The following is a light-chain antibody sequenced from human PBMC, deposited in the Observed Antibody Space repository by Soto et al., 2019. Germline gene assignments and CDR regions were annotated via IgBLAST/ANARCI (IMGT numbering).Light chain of an antibody. V-gene: IGLV2-8*01. Sequence: QSALTQPPSASGSPGQSVTISCTGTSTDIGGYNFVSWYQQQPGKAPTLLIYEVYKRPSGVPDRFSGSKSGNTASLTVSGLQADDEAYYYCTSFARSEDPCVVFGRGTKLTVL. CDR3: TSFARSEDPCVV. CDR2: EVY. J-gene: IGLJ2*01. CDR1: STDIGGYNF.